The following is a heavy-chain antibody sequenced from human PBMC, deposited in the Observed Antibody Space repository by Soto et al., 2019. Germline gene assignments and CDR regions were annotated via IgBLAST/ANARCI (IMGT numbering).Heavy chain of an antibody. CDR3: ARSREQWLVDAFDI. CDR1: GGSFSAFY. V-gene: IGHV4-34*01. Sequence: XETLSLTCAVYGGSFSAFYWSWIRQPPGKELEWIGEVNPTGTTKYNPSLKSRVTMSLDTSKKQFSLNLNSMTAADTALYYCARSREQWLVDAFDIWGQGTMVTVSS. D-gene: IGHD6-19*01. J-gene: IGHJ3*02. CDR2: VNPTGTT.